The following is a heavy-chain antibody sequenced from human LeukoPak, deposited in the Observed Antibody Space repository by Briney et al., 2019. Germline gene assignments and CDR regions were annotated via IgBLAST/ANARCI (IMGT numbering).Heavy chain of an antibody. Sequence: PGGSLRLSCAASGFTFTNAWMGWVRQAPGKGLEWVGRIKSKTDGGTTDYAAPVKDRFTISRDDSENTLYLQMNSLKTEDTAVYYCTTDPYDSSGYFDYWGQGTLVTVSS. CDR1: GFTFTNAW. J-gene: IGHJ4*02. V-gene: IGHV3-15*01. CDR3: TTDPYDSSGYFDY. D-gene: IGHD3-22*01. CDR2: IKSKTDGGTT.